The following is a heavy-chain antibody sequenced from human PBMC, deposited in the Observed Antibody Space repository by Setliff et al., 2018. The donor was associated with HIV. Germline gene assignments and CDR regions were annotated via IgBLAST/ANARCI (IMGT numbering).Heavy chain of an antibody. CDR2: IYHSGST. J-gene: IGHJ6*02. CDR1: GYFISSGYY. D-gene: IGHD6-13*01. V-gene: IGHV4-38-2*01. Sequence: SETLSLTCGVSGYFISSGYYWAWIRQPPGKGLEWIGEIYHSGSTNYNPSLKSRVTISVDTSKNQFSLKLSSVTAADTAVYYCTRAEQQLPYYYYYYGMDVWGQGTTVTVSS. CDR3: TRAEQQLPYYYYYYGMDV.